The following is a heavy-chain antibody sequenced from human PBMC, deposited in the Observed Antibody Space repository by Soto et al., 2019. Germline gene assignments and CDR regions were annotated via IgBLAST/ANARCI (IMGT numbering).Heavy chain of an antibody. D-gene: IGHD2-2*01. CDR1: GFTFIRYG. Sequence: GGSLRLSCAASGFTFIRYGMHWVRQAPGKGLEWVAVVWYDGTNKNYADSVKGRFTISRDNSKNTLYLQMNSLRAEDTAVYYCVRGTSTSPDYWGQGTLVTVSS. CDR2: VWYDGTNK. J-gene: IGHJ4*02. V-gene: IGHV3-33*01. CDR3: VRGTSTSPDY.